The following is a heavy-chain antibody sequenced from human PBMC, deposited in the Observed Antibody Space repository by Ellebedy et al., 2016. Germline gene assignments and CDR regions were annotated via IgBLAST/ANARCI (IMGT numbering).Heavy chain of an antibody. Sequence: SETLSLTXTVSGYSISSGYYWGWIRQPPGKGLEWIGSIYHSGSSYYNPSLKSRVTISVHMSKNQFSLKLSSVTAADTAVYYCARVTATYGAPEFFDYWGQGTLVTVSS. D-gene: IGHD4-17*01. CDR1: GYSISSGYY. CDR2: IYHSGSS. CDR3: ARVTATYGAPEFFDY. J-gene: IGHJ4*02. V-gene: IGHV4-38-2*02.